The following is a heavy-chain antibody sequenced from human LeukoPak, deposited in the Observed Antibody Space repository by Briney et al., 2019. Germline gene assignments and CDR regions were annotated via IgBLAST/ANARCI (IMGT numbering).Heavy chain of an antibody. Sequence: PSQTLSLTCTVSGGSISSGDYYWSWIRQPPGKGLEWIGYIYYSGSTNYNPSLKSRVTISVDTSKNQFSLKLSSVTAADTAVYYCARVKGSSWLDNWFDPWGQGTLVTVSS. CDR3: ARVKGSSWLDNWFDP. D-gene: IGHD6-13*01. CDR1: GGSISSGDYY. V-gene: IGHV4-30-4*01. J-gene: IGHJ5*02. CDR2: IYYSGST.